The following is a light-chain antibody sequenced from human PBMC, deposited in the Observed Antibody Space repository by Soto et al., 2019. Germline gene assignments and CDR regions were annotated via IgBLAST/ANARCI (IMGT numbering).Light chain of an antibody. CDR3: CSYAGDFYV. CDR1: NRDVGSYDY. Sequence: QSALTQPRSVSGSPGQSVAISCTGTNRDVGSYDYVSWYQQHPGKAPELIIFDVTKRPSGVPDRFSGPKSGNTASLTISGLQAEDEADYFCCSYAGDFYVFGSGTKVTVL. V-gene: IGLV2-11*01. J-gene: IGLJ1*01. CDR2: DVT.